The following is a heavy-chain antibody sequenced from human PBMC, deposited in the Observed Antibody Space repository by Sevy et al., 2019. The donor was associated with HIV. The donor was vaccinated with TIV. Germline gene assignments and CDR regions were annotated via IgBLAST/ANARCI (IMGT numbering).Heavy chain of an antibody. D-gene: IGHD2-8*01. CDR3: AGDGGYCTNGVCYNDWFDP. CDR1: GYTFTGYY. CDR2: INPNSGGT. Sequence: ASVKVSCKASGYTFTGYYMHWVRQAPGQGLEWMGWINPNSGGTNYAQKFQGRVTMTRDTSISTAYMELSRLRSDDTAVYYCAGDGGYCTNGVCYNDWFDPWGQGTLVTVSS. J-gene: IGHJ5*02. V-gene: IGHV1-2*02.